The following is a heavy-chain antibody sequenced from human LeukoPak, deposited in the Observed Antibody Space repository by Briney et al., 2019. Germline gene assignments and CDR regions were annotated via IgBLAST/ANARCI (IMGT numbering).Heavy chain of an antibody. Sequence: PGRSLRLSCAASGFTFSSYAMHWVRQAPGKGLEWVAVTSYDGSNKYYADSVKGRFTISRDNSKNTLYLQMNSLRAEDTAVYYCARDHDAAGNFDYWGQGTLVTVSS. CDR3: ARDHDAAGNFDY. CDR2: TSYDGSNK. J-gene: IGHJ4*02. CDR1: GFTFSSYA. D-gene: IGHD6-19*01. V-gene: IGHV3-30-3*01.